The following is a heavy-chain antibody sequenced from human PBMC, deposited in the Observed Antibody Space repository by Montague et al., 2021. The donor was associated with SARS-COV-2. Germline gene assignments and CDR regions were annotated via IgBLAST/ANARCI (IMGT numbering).Heavy chain of an antibody. Sequence: SLRLSCAASGFTFSFYWMSWVRQAPGKGLEWVANIKQDGSEKYYVDSVKGRFTISRDNAKSSLYLQMNSLRAEDTAVYYCARVPSSSWYFEYWGQGTLVTVSS. V-gene: IGHV3-7*01. CDR2: IKQDGSEK. CDR3: ARVPSSSWYFEY. J-gene: IGHJ4*02. CDR1: GFTFSFYW. D-gene: IGHD6-13*01.